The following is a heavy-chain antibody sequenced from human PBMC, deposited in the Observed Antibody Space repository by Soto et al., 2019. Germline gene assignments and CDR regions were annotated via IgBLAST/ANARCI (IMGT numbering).Heavy chain of an antibody. D-gene: IGHD5-12*01. CDR1: GYSFTNHW. CDR3: VRQADSGYYRPLDY. J-gene: IGHJ4*02. Sequence: GESLKISCKGSGYSFTNHWISWVRQMPGKGLEWMGRIDPTDSYTNYSPSFQGHVTISADRSISTVYLQWNTLQASDTAMYYCVRQADSGYYRPLDYWGQGTPVTVSS. V-gene: IGHV5-10-1*01. CDR2: IDPTDSYT.